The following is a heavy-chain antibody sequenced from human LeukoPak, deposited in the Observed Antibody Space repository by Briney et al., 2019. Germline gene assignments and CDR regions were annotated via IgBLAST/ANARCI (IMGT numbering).Heavy chain of an antibody. D-gene: IGHD2-15*01. CDR2: ISAYNGNT. V-gene: IGHV1-18*01. Sequence: ASVKVSCKASGYIFTSYGISWVRQAPGQGLEWMGWISAYNGNTNYAQKLQGRVTMTTDTSTGTAYMELRSLRSDDTAVYYCASGYCSGGSCYHLDYWGQGTLVTVSS. CDR3: ASGYCSGGSCYHLDY. CDR1: GYIFTSYG. J-gene: IGHJ4*02.